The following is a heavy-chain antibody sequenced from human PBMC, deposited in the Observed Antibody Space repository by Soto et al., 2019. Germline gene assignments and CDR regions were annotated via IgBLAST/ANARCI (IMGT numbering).Heavy chain of an antibody. CDR3: AKDYYSNYGPPYGMDV. Sequence: PGGSLRLSCAASGFTFSSYAMSWVRQAPGKGLEWVSAISGSGGSTYYADSVKGRFTISRDNSKNTLYLQMNSLRAEDTAVYYCAKDYYSNYGPPYGMDVWGQGTTVTVSS. J-gene: IGHJ6*02. V-gene: IGHV3-23*01. CDR2: ISGSGGST. D-gene: IGHD4-4*01. CDR1: GFTFSSYA.